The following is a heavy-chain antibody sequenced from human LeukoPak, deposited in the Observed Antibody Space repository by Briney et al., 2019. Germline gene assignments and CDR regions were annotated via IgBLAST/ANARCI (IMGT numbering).Heavy chain of an antibody. CDR2: IYYSGST. CDR1: GGSISSYY. CDR3: AIEAVDQTYGMDV. J-gene: IGHJ6*02. D-gene: IGHD2-2*01. V-gene: IGHV4-59*12. Sequence: SETLSLTCTVSGGSISSYYWSWIRQPPGKGLEWIGYIYYSGSTNYNPSLKSRVTISVDTSKNQFSLKLSSVTAADTAVYCCAIEAVDQTYGMDVWGQGTTVTVSS.